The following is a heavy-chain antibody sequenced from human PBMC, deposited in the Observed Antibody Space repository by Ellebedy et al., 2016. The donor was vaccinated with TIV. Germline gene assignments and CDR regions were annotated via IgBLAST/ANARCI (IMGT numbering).Heavy chain of an antibody. CDR2: FWYDGSKE. V-gene: IGHV3-30*02. CDR1: GFTFSSYV. CDR3: AKLGVVIRGDY. Sequence: PGGSLRLSCVASGFTFSSYVIHWVRQAPGKGLDWEVVFWYDGSKEYYADSVKGRFTISRDSSKNTVYLHMNSLRSEDTAVYYCAKLGVVIRGDYWGQGAPVTDSS. D-gene: IGHD3-10*01. J-gene: IGHJ4*02.